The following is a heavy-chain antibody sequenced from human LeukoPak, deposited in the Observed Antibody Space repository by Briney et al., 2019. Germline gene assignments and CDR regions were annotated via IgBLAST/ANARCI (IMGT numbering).Heavy chain of an antibody. J-gene: IGHJ4*02. V-gene: IGHV3-30*18. Sequence: GRSLRLSCAASGFTFSSYGMHWVRQAPGKGLGWVAVISYDGSNKYYADSVKGRFTISRDNSKNTLYLQMNSLRAEDTAVYYCAKELGAPDDYWGQGTLVTVSS. CDR2: ISYDGSNK. CDR3: AKELGAPDDY. D-gene: IGHD3-16*01. CDR1: GFTFSSYG.